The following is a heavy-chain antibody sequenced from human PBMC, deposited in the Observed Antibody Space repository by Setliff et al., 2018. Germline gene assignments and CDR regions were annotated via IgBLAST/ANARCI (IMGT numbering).Heavy chain of an antibody. D-gene: IGHD5-18*01. Sequence: PGESLKISCAASGFPFSIYSMHWVRQAPGKGLEWVSSISDSSFHIYYRDSVKGRFTISRDNARNSLYLQMNSLRADDTAVYYCARSAANGGHDPFDIWGQGTMVTVS. CDR1: GFPFSIYS. CDR2: ISDSSFHI. J-gene: IGHJ3*02. CDR3: ARSAANGGHDPFDI. V-gene: IGHV3-21*01.